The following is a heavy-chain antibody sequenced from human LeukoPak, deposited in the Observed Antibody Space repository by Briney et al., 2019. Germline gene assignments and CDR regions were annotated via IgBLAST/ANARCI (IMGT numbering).Heavy chain of an antibody. J-gene: IGHJ4*02. CDR1: GYTFTDFG. CDR2: ISAYNGNT. V-gene: IGHV1-18*01. D-gene: IGHD5-18*01. CDR3: ARDLGLDTTMIFFDY. Sequence: ASVKVSCKASGYTFTDFGISWVRQAPGQGPEWMGWISAYNGNTNYVQKFQGRVTMTTDTSTNTAYMELRSLTSDDTAVYYCARDLGLDTTMIFFDYWGQGTLVTVSS.